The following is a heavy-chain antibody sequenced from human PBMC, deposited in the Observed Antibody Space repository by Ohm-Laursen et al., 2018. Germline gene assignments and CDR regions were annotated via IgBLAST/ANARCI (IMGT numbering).Heavy chain of an antibody. CDR3: AQTWAEVGPRGEYFQH. CDR1: GFTFDDHY. J-gene: IGHJ1*01. D-gene: IGHD3/OR15-3a*01. Sequence: SLRLSCAASGFTFDDHYMSWVRQAPGKGLEFVSAISGSGLNTYYADSVKGRYTISRDNSKNTHYLQMNSLSAEDTAVYYCAQTWAEVGPRGEYFQHWGQGTLVTVSS. CDR2: ISGSGLNT. V-gene: IGHV3-23*01.